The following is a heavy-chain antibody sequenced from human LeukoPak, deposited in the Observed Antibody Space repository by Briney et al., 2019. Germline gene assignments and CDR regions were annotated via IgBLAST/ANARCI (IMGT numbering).Heavy chain of an antibody. CDR1: GFTFSSYA. CDR2: ISYDGSNK. J-gene: IGHJ4*02. Sequence: PGGSLRLSCAASGFTFSSYAMHWVRQAPGKGLEWVAVISYDGSNKYYADSVKGRFTISRDNSKNTLYLQMNRLRAEDTAVYYCASGRHYYGSGSYYFDYWGQGTLVTVSS. V-gene: IGHV3-30*04. CDR3: ASGRHYYGSGSYYFDY. D-gene: IGHD3-10*01.